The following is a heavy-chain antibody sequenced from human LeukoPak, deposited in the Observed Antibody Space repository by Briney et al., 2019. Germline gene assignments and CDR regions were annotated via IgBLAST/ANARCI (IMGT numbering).Heavy chain of an antibody. CDR3: ARADYYDSSGHYGDAFDI. J-gene: IGHJ3*02. CDR1: GGSISSYY. Sequence: SSETLSLTCTVSGGSISSYYWSWIRQPPGKGLEWIGYIYYSGHTNYNPSLRSRVTISLDTSKNQFSLRLSSVTAADTAVYYCARADYYDSSGHYGDAFDIWGQGTMVTVS. D-gene: IGHD3-22*01. V-gene: IGHV4-59*08. CDR2: IYYSGHT.